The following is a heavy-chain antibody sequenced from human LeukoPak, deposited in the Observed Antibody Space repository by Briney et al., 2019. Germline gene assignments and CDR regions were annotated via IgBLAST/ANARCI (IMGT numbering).Heavy chain of an antibody. CDR3: ARQASSTWYYY. V-gene: IGHV4-59*04. J-gene: IGHJ4*02. D-gene: IGHD6-13*01. CDR1: RGSISNYY. Sequence: SETLSLTCTVSRGSISNYYWSWIRQPPGKGLEWIGIIYYSGSTYYNPSLKSRVTISVDTSKNQFSLKLSSVTAADTAVYYCARQASSTWYYYWGQGTLVTVSS. CDR2: IYYSGST.